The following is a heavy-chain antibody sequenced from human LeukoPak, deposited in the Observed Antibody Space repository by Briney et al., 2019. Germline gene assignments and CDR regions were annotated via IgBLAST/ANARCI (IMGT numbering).Heavy chain of an antibody. Sequence: VASVKVSCKASGYTFTSYYMHWVRQAPGQGLEWMGLINPSGGTTNYAQKVQGRVTMTRDTSTSTVYMELSSLRSEDTAVYYCARFAVHRRIAVTGQFGLDYWGRGTLVTVSS. CDR1: GYTFTSYY. CDR2: INPSGGTT. V-gene: IGHV1-46*01. D-gene: IGHD6-19*01. CDR3: ARFAVHRRIAVTGQFGLDY. J-gene: IGHJ4*02.